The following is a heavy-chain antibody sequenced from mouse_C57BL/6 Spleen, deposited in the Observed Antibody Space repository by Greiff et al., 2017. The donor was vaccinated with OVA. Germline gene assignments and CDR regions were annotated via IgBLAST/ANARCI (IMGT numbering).Heavy chain of an antibody. Sequence: EVQRVESEGGLVQPGSSMKLSCTASGFTFSDYYMAWVRQVPEKGLEWVANINYDGSSTYYLDSLKSRFIISRDNAKNILYLQMSSLKSEDTATYYCARGLLRSYWYFDVWGTGTTVTVSS. J-gene: IGHJ1*03. CDR3: ARGLLRSYWYFDV. V-gene: IGHV5-16*01. CDR1: GFTFSDYY. CDR2: INYDGSST. D-gene: IGHD1-1*01.